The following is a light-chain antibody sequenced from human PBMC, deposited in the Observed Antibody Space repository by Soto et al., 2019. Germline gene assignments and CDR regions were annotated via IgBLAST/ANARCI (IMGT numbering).Light chain of an antibody. CDR3: QSCDSSLSGSGV. J-gene: IGLJ1*01. V-gene: IGLV1-40*01. CDR2: RNS. Sequence: QSALTQPPSVAGSPGQSVRSACTGGSSRIGAGYDVHWYQQLPGTAPKLLIYRNSNRPSGVPDRFSGSKSGTSASLAITGLQAEDEADYYCQSCDSSLSGSGVFGTGTKVTVL. CDR1: SSRIGAGYD.